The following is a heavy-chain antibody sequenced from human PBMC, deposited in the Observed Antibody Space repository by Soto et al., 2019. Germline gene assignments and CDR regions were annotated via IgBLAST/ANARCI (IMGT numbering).Heavy chain of an antibody. D-gene: IGHD6-13*01. CDR1: GGSISSYY. V-gene: IGHV4-59*08. Sequence: QVQLQESGPGLVKPSETLSLTCTVSGGSISSYYWSWIRQPPGKGLEWIGYIYYSGSTNYNPSLKRRVTISVDTSKNQFSLKLSSVTAADTAVYYCARRYSISFDYWGQGTLVTVSS. CDR2: IYYSGST. J-gene: IGHJ4*02. CDR3: ARRYSISFDY.